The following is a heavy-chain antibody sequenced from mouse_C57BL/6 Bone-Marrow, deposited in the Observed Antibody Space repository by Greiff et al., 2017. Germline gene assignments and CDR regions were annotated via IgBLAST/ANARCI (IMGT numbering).Heavy chain of an antibody. D-gene: IGHD2-4*01. CDR2: IDPSDSYT. V-gene: IGHV1-50*01. J-gene: IGHJ4*01. CDR1: GYTFTSYW. Sequence: VQLQQPGAELVKPGASVKLSCKASGYTFTSYWMQWVKQRPGQGLEWIGEIDPSDSYTNYNQKFKGKATLTVDTSSSTAYMQLSSLTSEDSAVYYCARSDYLYAMDYWRQGTSVTVSS. CDR3: ARSDYLYAMDY.